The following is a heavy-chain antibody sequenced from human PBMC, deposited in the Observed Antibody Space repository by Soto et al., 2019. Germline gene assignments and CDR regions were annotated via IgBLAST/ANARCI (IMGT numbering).Heavy chain of an antibody. CDR3: ARRHSATWLFDY. J-gene: IGHJ4*02. Sequence: SETLSLTCAVSGGAISGRSNYWGWIRQPPGKGMENIGSIYSGGSTYYNPSLKSRVTLSVDATQNQFSLRLTSVTAADTAVYYCARRHSATWLFDYWGLGTLVTVSS. CDR1: GGAISGRSNY. D-gene: IGHD3-9*01. CDR2: IYSGGST. V-gene: IGHV4-39*01.